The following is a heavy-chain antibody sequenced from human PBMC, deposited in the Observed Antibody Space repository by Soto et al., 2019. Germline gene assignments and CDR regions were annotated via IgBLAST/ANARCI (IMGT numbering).Heavy chain of an antibody. CDR3: ARGRIVVVTAMYFQH. CDR2: INHSGSI. V-gene: IGHV4-34*01. CDR1: GGSFSGYY. J-gene: IGHJ1*01. Sequence: QVQLQQWGAGLLKPSETLSLTCAVYGGSFSGYYWSWIRQPPGKGLVWIGEINHSGSINYNPSLKSRVTISVDTSKNQFSLKLSSVTAAATAVYYCARGRIVVVTAMYFQHWGQGTLVTVSS. D-gene: IGHD2-21*02.